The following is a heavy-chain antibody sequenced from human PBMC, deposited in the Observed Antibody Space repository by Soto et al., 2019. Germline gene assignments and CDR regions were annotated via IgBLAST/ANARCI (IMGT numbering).Heavy chain of an antibody. CDR2: IIPILGIA. V-gene: IGHV1-69*04. D-gene: IGHD3-10*01. CDR3: ARERPKYYYGSGSYSPGSQDYYYNYMDV. Sequence: ASVKVSCKASGGTFSSYTISWVRQAPGQGLEWMGRIIPILGIANYAQKFQGRVTITADKSTSTAYMELSSLRSEDTAVYYCARERPKYYYGSGSYSPGSQDYYYNYMDVWGKGTTVTV. CDR1: GGTFSSYT. J-gene: IGHJ6*03.